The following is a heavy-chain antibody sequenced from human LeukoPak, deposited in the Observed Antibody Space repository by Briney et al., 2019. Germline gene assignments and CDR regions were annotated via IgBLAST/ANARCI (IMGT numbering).Heavy chain of an antibody. CDR1: GDSLDTKIYY. CDR2: VYYSGST. D-gene: IGHD5-24*01. CDR3: ARHPRDGYNVRDGGF. V-gene: IGHV4-39*01. J-gene: IGHJ4*02. Sequence: PSETLSLTCTVSGDSLDTKIYYWGWIRHAPGKGLEWIGTVYYSGSTDYNPALKSRVTIYVDTSKNQFALPLSSVTAADTAVYYCARHPRDGYNVRDGGFWGQGTLVTVSS.